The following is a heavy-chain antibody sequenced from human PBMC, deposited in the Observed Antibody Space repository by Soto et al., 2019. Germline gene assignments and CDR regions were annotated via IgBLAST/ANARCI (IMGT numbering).Heavy chain of an antibody. D-gene: IGHD3-16*01. J-gene: IGHJ6*02. CDR3: AMVDNYVTPTPQDV. CDR2: ISPYSGNT. CDR1: GYIFVNYG. V-gene: IGHV1-18*01. Sequence: QVQLVQSGDEVRKPGSSVQVSCKASGYIFVNYGIAWVRLAPGQGLEWIGWISPYSGNTHYARKVQGRLTMTTDTCTRTGYMDLGRVTSDDTAVYYCAMVDNYVTPTPQDVWGQGTTVT.